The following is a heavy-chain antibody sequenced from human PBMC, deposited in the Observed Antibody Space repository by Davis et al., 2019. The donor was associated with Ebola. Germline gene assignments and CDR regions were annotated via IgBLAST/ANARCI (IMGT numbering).Heavy chain of an antibody. CDR1: GYTFTGYY. Sequence: ASVKVSCKASGYTFTGYYMHWVRQAPGQGLEWMGWINPNSGGTNYAQKFQGRVTMTRDTSISTAYMELSRLGSDDTAVYYCARGSVVGYDFWSGYGFFDYWGQGTLVTVSS. CDR2: INPNSGGT. CDR3: ARGSVVGYDFWSGYGFFDY. V-gene: IGHV1-2*02. D-gene: IGHD3-3*01. J-gene: IGHJ4*02.